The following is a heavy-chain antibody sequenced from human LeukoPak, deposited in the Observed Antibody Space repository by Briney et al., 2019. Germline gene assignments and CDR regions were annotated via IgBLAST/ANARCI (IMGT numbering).Heavy chain of an antibody. Sequence: AASVKVSCKASGGTFSSYAISWVRQAPGQGLEWMGRIIPIFGIANYAQKFQGRVTITADKSTSTAYMELSSLRSEDTAVYYCARAAHCGGDCHTNFDYWGQGTLVTVSS. V-gene: IGHV1-69*04. CDR3: ARAAHCGGDCHTNFDY. D-gene: IGHD2-21*02. CDR2: IIPIFGIA. J-gene: IGHJ4*02. CDR1: GGTFSSYA.